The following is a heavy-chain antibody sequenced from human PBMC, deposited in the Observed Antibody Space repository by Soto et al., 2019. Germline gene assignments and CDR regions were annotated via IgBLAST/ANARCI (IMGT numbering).Heavy chain of an antibody. V-gene: IGHV3-74*01. Sequence: EVQLVESGGGLVQPGGSLRLSCVASGFTFNIYWMHWVRQAPGKGLEWVSRIDNDGSATSYADSVKGRFTISRDNANNTLFQQMNTLRVDDTAVYYCARDNGNSYWGQGTLVTVSS. CDR1: GFTFNIYW. CDR2: IDNDGSAT. CDR3: ARDNGNSY. J-gene: IGHJ4*02. D-gene: IGHD1-1*01.